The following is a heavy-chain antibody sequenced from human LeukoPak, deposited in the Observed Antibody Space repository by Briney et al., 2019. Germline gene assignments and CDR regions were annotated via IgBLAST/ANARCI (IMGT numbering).Heavy chain of an antibody. CDR2: IYYSGST. D-gene: IGHD5-18*01. CDR1: GGSISGYY. J-gene: IGHJ4*02. V-gene: IGHV4-59*05. Sequence: SETLSLTCTVSGGSISGYYWSWIRQPPGKGLEWIGSIYYSGSTYYNPSLKSRVTISVDTSKNQFSLKLSSVTAADTAVYYCARHAEVQLGVSVDYWGQGTLVTVSS. CDR3: ARHAEVQLGVSVDY.